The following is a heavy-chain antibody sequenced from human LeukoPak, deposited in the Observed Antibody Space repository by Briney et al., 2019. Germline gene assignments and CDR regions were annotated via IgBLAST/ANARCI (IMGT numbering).Heavy chain of an antibody. J-gene: IGHJ4*02. D-gene: IGHD5-18*01. Sequence: GGSLRLSCAASGFTLSSYWMHWVRQAPGKGLVWVSRINTDGSSTSYADSVKGRFTISRDNAKNTLYLQMNSLRAEDTAVYYCAIIVTNTAELDYWGQGTLVTVSS. V-gene: IGHV3-74*01. CDR3: AIIVTNTAELDY. CDR1: GFTLSSYW. CDR2: INTDGSST.